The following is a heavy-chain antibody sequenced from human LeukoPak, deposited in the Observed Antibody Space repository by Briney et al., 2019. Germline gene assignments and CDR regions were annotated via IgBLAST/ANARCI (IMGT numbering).Heavy chain of an antibody. J-gene: IGHJ4*02. CDR2: INWNGGST. CDR3: ARVLGGNRRSGRYFDY. D-gene: IGHD4-23*01. Sequence: AGGSLRLSCAVSGFTFDDYGMSWVRQAPGKGLEWVSGINWNGGSTGYADSVKGRFTISRDNAKNSLYLQMNSLRAEDTALYYCARVLGGNRRSGRYFDYWGQGTLVTVS. CDR1: GFTFDDYG. V-gene: IGHV3-20*04.